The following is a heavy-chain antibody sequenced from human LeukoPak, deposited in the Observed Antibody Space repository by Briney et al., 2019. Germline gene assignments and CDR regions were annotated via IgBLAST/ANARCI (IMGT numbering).Heavy chain of an antibody. CDR3: ATSTGYSYRWGAFDI. J-gene: IGHJ3*02. V-gene: IGHV1-2*02. D-gene: IGHD5-18*01. CDR1: ANIFTTYY. Sequence: ASVKVSCKASANIFTTYYMHWVRQAPGQGLEWMGWMSLNSGATNYEQKLQGRVTLTRDTSISTAYMDLTSLRSDDTAVYYCATSTGYSYRWGAFDIWGQGTMVTVSS. CDR2: MSLNSGAT.